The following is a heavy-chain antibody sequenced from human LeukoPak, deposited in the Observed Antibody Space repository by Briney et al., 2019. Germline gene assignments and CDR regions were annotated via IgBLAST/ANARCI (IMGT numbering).Heavy chain of an antibody. Sequence: GGSLRLSCTVSGFTVSSNSMSWVRQAPGKGLEWVSFIYSDNTHYSDSVKGRFTISRDNSKNTLYLQMNSLRAEDTALYYCARGASVVPGIDNAFDIWGQGTMVTVSS. CDR2: IYSDNT. CDR3: ARGASVVPGIDNAFDI. V-gene: IGHV3-53*01. CDR1: GFTVSSNS. J-gene: IGHJ3*02. D-gene: IGHD6-19*01.